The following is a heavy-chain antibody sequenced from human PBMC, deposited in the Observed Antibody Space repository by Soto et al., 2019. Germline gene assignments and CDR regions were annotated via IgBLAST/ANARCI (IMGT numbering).Heavy chain of an antibody. Sequence: PGGSLRLSCAASGFTFSSYWMHWVRQAPGKGLVWVSRINSDGSSTSYADSVKGRSTISRDNAKNTLYLQMNSLRAEDTAVYYCARNDFWSGYPKFDYWGQGTLVTVSS. J-gene: IGHJ4*02. D-gene: IGHD3-3*01. V-gene: IGHV3-74*01. CDR2: INSDGSST. CDR1: GFTFSSYW. CDR3: ARNDFWSGYPKFDY.